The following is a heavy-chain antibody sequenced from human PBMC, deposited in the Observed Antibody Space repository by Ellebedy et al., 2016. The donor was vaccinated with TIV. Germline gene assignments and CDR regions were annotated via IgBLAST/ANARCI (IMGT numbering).Heavy chain of an antibody. Sequence: ASVKVSCKASGYTFIANYIHWVRQAPGQGLEWMGWINPGSGGTNFAQKFQGRVTMTRDTSINTAYMELNRLESDDTAVYYCARVRRGSSGMDVWGQGTTVTVSS. V-gene: IGHV1-2*02. CDR1: GYTFIANY. CDR3: ARVRRGSSGMDV. D-gene: IGHD6-13*01. CDR2: INPGSGGT. J-gene: IGHJ6*02.